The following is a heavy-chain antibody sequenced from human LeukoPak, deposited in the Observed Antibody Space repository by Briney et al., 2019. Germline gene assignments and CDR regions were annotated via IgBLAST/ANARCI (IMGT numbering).Heavy chain of an antibody. J-gene: IGHJ4*02. D-gene: IGHD2-8*01. CDR3: ARDCTNGVCYPDY. CDR2: IIPIFGTA. CDR1: GGTFSSYA. V-gene: IGHV1-69*13. Sequence: ASVKVSCKASGGTFSSYAISWVRQAPGQGLEWMGGIIPIFGTANYAQKFQGRVTITADESTSTAYMELSSLRSEDTAVYYCARDCTNGVCYPDYWGQGTLVTVSS.